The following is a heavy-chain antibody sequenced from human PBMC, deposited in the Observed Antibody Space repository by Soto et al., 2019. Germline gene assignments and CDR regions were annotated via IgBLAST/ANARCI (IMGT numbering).Heavy chain of an antibody. CDR3: ASGIQLWLRRINNGYSG. CDR1: GGTFSTYA. D-gene: IGHD5-18*01. CDR2: IIPMFSTA. V-gene: IGHV1-69*12. J-gene: IGHJ4*02. Sequence: QVQLVQSGAEVKKPESSVKVSCKAPGGTFSTYAISWVRQAPGQGLEWMGGIIPMFSTANYAQRFQDRVTITADESTNKVYMELSSLRSEDTAVYFCASGIQLWLRRINNGYSGWGQGTLVTVSS.